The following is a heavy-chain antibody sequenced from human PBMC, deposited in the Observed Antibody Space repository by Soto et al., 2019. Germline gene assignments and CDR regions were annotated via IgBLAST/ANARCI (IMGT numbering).Heavy chain of an antibody. J-gene: IGHJ5*02. CDR2: IYYSGST. CDR3: ARGYCISTSCYGPVGNWFDP. Sequence: QVQLQESGPGLVKPSETLSLTCTVSGGSISSYYWSWIRQPPGKGLEWIGYIYYSGSTNYNPSLKSRVTISVDTSKNQFSLKLSSVTAADTAVYYCARGYCISTSCYGPVGNWFDPWGQGTLVTVSS. V-gene: IGHV4-59*01. D-gene: IGHD2-2*01. CDR1: GGSISSYY.